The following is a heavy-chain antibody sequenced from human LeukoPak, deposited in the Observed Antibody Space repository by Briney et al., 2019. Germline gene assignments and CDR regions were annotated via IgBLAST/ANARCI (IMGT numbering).Heavy chain of an antibody. V-gene: IGHV3-13*04. CDR1: GFTFSSYD. Sequence: PGGSLRLSCAASGFTFSSYDMHWVRQATGKGLEWVSAIGYGDDTHYSGSVKGRFTISRENAKNSLYLQMDSLGAGDTAVYYCARGNILTGYMYWGQGTLVTVSS. D-gene: IGHD3-9*01. CDR2: IGYGDDT. J-gene: IGHJ4*02. CDR3: ARGNILTGYMY.